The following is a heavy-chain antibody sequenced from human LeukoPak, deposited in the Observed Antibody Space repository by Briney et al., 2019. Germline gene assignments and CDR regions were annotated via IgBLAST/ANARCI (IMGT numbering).Heavy chain of an antibody. V-gene: IGHV4-34*01. CDR1: GGSFSGYY. CDR3: ARFGSIAARAGAFDI. CDR2: INHSGST. J-gene: IGHJ3*02. D-gene: IGHD6-6*01. Sequence: SETLSLTCAVYGGSFSGYYWSWIRQPPGKGLEWIGEINHSGSTNYNPSLKSRVTISADTSKNQFSLKLSSVTAADTAVYYCARFGSIAARAGAFDIWGQGTMVTVSS.